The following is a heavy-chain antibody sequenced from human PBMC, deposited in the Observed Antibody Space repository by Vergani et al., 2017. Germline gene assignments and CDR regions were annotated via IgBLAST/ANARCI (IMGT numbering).Heavy chain of an antibody. Sequence: QVQLVQSGAEVKKPGASVKVSCKASGYTFTSYYMHWVRQAPGQGLEWMGIINPSGGRTSYAQKFQGRVTMTRDTSTSTVYMELSSLRSEDTAVYYCAGDQGCSGGSCYGDYWGQGTLVTVSS. V-gene: IGHV1-46*01. CDR1: GYTFTSYY. CDR3: AGDQGCSGGSCYGDY. CDR2: INPSGGRT. D-gene: IGHD2-15*01. J-gene: IGHJ4*02.